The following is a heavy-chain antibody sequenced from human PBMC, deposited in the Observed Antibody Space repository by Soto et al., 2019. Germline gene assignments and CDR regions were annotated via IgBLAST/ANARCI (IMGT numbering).Heavy chain of an antibody. Sequence: ESLKISCKGSGYSFTSYWISWVRQMPGKGLEWMGRIDPSDSYTNYSPSFQGHVTISADKSISTAYLQWSSLKASDTAMYYCARSAAAGNAYYYYGMDVWGQGTTVTVSS. J-gene: IGHJ6*02. CDR2: IDPSDSYT. V-gene: IGHV5-10-1*01. CDR1: GYSFTSYW. D-gene: IGHD6-13*01. CDR3: ARSAAAGNAYYYYGMDV.